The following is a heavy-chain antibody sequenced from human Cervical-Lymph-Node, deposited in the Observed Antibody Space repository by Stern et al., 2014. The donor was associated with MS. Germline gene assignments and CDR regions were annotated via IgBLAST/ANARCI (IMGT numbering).Heavy chain of an antibody. D-gene: IGHD6-13*01. V-gene: IGHV1-69*01. CDR2: VFPVFGTP. CDR1: GGTFSKFP. Sequence: QVQLGQSGAEVTKPGSSVKVSCKASGGTFSKFPSSWVRQAPGQGLEWMGGVFPVFGTPTYAQEFRGRITIPADVSTSTLYMELSSLRSDDTAVYYCALSSETSDRWYSLGYDLWGQGTLVTVSS. J-gene: IGHJ5*02. CDR3: ALSSETSDRWYSLGYDL.